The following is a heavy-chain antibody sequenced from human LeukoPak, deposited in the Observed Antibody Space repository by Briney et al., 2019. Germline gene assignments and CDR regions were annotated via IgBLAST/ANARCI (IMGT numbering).Heavy chain of an antibody. D-gene: IGHD3-22*01. J-gene: IGHJ4*02. CDR3: ARREGDSSGYYSPSFDY. Sequence: GESLTISCKGSGYSFTSYWISWVRQMPGKGLEWMGRIDPSDSYTNYSPSFQGHVTISADKSISTAYLQWSSLKASDTAMYYCARREGDSSGYYSPSFDYWGQGTQFTVSS. V-gene: IGHV5-10-1*01. CDR1: GYSFTSYW. CDR2: IDPSDSYT.